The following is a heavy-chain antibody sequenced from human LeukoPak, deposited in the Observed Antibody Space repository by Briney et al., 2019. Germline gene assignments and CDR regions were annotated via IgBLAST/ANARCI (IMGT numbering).Heavy chain of an antibody. CDR3: ARGGYYYMDV. Sequence: PSETLSLTCTVSGGSIRSYYWSWIRQPPGKGLEWIGYIYYSGSTNYNPSLKSRVTISIDTSKKQFSLKVSSVTAADTAVYYCARGGYYYMDVWGKGTTVTVSS. V-gene: IGHV4-59*01. CDR1: GGSIRSYY. CDR2: IYYSGST. J-gene: IGHJ6*03.